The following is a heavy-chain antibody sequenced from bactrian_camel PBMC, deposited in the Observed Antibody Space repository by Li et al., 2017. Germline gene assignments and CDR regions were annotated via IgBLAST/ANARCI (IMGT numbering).Heavy chain of an antibody. J-gene: IGHJ4*01. CDR2: LFTGERDT. Sequence: VQLVESGGGSVQAGGSLRLSCEASGYTFSSGCTGWFRQAPGKEREVVTALFTGERDTYYDDSVQGRFTAFQDNAKNTVYLQMNGLRPEDTAMYYCAADDLIPVTDSTLVAVDPSLWTYWGQGTQVTVS. V-gene: IGHV3S40*01. CDR1: GYTFSSGC. D-gene: IGHD1*01. CDR3: AADDLIPVTDSTLVAVDPSLWTY.